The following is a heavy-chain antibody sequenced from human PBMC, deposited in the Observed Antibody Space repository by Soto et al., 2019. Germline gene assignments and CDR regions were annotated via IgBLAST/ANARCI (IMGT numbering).Heavy chain of an antibody. V-gene: IGHV3-23*01. Sequence: GGSLRLSCTASGFTFSSYAMSWVRQAPGKGLEWVSAISGSGGSTYYADSVKGRFTISRDNSKNTLYLQMNSLRAEDTAVYYCAKDILGIAARPSDYWGQGTLVTVSS. CDR1: GFTFSSYA. CDR3: AKDILGIAARPSDY. J-gene: IGHJ4*02. D-gene: IGHD6-6*01. CDR2: ISGSGGST.